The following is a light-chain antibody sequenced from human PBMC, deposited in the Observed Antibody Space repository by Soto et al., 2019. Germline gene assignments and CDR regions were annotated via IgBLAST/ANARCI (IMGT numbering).Light chain of an antibody. Sequence: DIQMTQSPSFLSASVGDRVTITCRASQDISNYLAWYQQKPGKVPEPLIYAASTLESGVTSRFSGSGSGTEFTLTINSLQPEDVATYYRQKYNSAPWTFGQGTKVDIK. CDR1: QDISNY. V-gene: IGKV1-27*01. CDR3: QKYNSAPWT. J-gene: IGKJ1*01. CDR2: AAS.